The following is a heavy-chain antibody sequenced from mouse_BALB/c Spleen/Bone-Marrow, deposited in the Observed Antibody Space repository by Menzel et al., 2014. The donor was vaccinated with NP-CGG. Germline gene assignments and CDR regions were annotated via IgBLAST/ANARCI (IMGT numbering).Heavy chain of an antibody. CDR3: ARSRVPYFALDY. Sequence: VMLVESGPELVKPGASVKMSCTASGFTFTDYVINWVKQRTGQGLEWIGEIYPGSGDTYYNEKFKAKATLTADKSSNTVHMQLSSLTSEDSVVYFCARSRVPYFALDYWGQGTSVTVSS. J-gene: IGHJ4*01. CDR2: IYPGSGDT. CDR1: GFTFTDYV. V-gene: IGHV1-77*01.